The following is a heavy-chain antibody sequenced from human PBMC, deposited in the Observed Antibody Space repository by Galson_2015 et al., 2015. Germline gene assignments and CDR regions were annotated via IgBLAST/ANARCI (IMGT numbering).Heavy chain of an antibody. CDR3: ARLMRAYFDPQYYFDN. V-gene: IGHV3-23*01. Sequence: SLRLSCAAFGFTFSSYAMSWVRQAPGKGLEWVAAISSSGGSTYYADSVKGRFTISRDNSRNTLYLQMNSLRAEDTATYFCARLMRAYFDPQYYFDNWGQGTLVTVSS. CDR1: GFTFSSYA. J-gene: IGHJ4*02. D-gene: IGHD3-9*01. CDR2: ISSSGGST.